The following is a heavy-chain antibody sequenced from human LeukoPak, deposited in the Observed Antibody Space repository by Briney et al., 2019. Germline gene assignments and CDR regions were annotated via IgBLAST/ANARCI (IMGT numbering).Heavy chain of an antibody. V-gene: IGHV3-21*01. D-gene: IGHD5-12*01. Sequence: GRSLRLSCAASGFTFSSYNVNSVRQAPRKWLEWVSSITTGNSFLYFADSVKGRFTISRDHANNSLYLQMNSLRADDTAVYYCARGAATRKSGFYYYMDVWGKGTTVTVSS. CDR3: ARGAATRKSGFYYYMDV. CDR1: GFTFSSYN. J-gene: IGHJ6*03. CDR2: ITTGNSFL.